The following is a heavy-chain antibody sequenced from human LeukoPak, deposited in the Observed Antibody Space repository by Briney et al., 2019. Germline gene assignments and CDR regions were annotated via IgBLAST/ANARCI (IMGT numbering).Heavy chain of an antibody. CDR3: ARLSGSYRGRYFDY. Sequence: GESLKISCKGSGYSFSDFWIVWVRQMPGKGLEWMGIIYPGDSDTRYSPSFQGQVTISADKSISTAYLQWSSLKASDTAMYYCARLSGSYRGRYFDYWGQGTLVTVSS. CDR2: IYPGDSDT. J-gene: IGHJ4*02. CDR1: GYSFSDFW. V-gene: IGHV5-51*01. D-gene: IGHD1-26*01.